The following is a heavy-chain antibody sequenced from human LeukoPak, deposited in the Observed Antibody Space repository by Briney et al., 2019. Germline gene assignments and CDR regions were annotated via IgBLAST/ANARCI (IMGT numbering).Heavy chain of an antibody. D-gene: IGHD4-17*01. Sequence: SQTLSLTCAISGDSISRNTITWNWIRQSPSRGLEWLGRTYYRSKWYNDYAVSVKSRITINPDTSKNQFSLQLNSVTPEDTAVYYCARADQGDYVWFDPRGQGTLVTVSS. CDR3: ARADQGDYVWFDP. V-gene: IGHV6-1*01. CDR2: TYYRSKWYN. CDR1: GDSISRNTIT. J-gene: IGHJ5*02.